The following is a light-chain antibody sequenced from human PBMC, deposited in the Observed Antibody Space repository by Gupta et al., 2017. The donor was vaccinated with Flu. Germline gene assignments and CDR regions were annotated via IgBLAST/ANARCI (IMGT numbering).Light chain of an antibody. J-gene: IGLJ2*01. Sequence: NFMLTQPHSVSESPGKTVTISCTRSSGSIATNYVQWYRQRPGSSPATVIYEDNRRPSEVPDRFSGSIDLSSNSASLNIXGXKTEDEXDYFCQYYDSFNRDVVFGGGTKLTVL. CDR1: SGSIATNY. V-gene: IGLV6-57*01. CDR2: EDN. CDR3: QYYDSFNRDVV.